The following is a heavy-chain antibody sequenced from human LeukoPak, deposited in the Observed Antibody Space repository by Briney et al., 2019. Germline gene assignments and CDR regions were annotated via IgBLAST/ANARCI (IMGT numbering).Heavy chain of an antibody. CDR3: ARGGHSYCSSTSCYRNGMDV. D-gene: IGHD2-2*01. CDR1: GFTFSSYG. Sequence: QPGGSLRLSCAASGFTFSSYGMHWVRQAPGKGLEWVAVIWYDGSNKYYADSVKGRFTISRDNSKNTLYLQMNSLRAEDTAVYYCARGGHSYCSSTSCYRNGMDVWGQGTTVTVSS. V-gene: IGHV3-33*01. J-gene: IGHJ6*02. CDR2: IWYDGSNK.